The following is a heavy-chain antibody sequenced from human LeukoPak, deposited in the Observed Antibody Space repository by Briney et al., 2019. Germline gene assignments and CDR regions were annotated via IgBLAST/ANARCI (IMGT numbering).Heavy chain of an antibody. D-gene: IGHD4-17*01. V-gene: IGHV1-3*01. CDR2: INAGNGKT. Sequence: GASVKVSCKASGYSFSDYAMQWVRQAPGQRLEWMGWINAGNGKTKYSQKFQDRVTITRDTSATTAYLDLSSLRSEDTAVYYCARARWTSTVTTYYLDYWGQGTLVTVPS. CDR3: ARARWTSTVTTYYLDY. CDR1: GYSFSDYA. J-gene: IGHJ4*02.